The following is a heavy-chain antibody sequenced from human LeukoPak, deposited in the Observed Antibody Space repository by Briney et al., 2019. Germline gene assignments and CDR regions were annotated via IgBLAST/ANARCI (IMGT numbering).Heavy chain of an antibody. V-gene: IGHV4-34*01. CDR3: ARARSGKWGFDY. D-gene: IGHD1-26*01. J-gene: IGHJ4*02. Sequence: PSETLSLTCTVYGVSFSGYYWSWLRQPPGRGLEWIGEINHSGSINYNPSLKSRVTISVDTSKNQFSLKLSSVTAADTAVYYCARARSGKWGFDYWGQGTLVTVSS. CDR1: GVSFSGYY. CDR2: INHSGSI.